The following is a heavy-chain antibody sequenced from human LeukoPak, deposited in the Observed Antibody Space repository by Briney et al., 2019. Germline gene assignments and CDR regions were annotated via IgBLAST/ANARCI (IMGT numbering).Heavy chain of an antibody. D-gene: IGHD3-10*01. CDR3: ARDLGLLWFGELLG. V-gene: IGHV3-30*04. Sequence: GGSLRLSCAASGFTFSSYAMHWVHQAPGKGLEWVAVISYDGSNKYYADSVKGRFTISRDNSKNTLYLQMNSLRAEDTAVYYCARDLGLLWFGELLGWGQGTLVTVST. CDR2: ISYDGSNK. J-gene: IGHJ4*02. CDR1: GFTFSSYA.